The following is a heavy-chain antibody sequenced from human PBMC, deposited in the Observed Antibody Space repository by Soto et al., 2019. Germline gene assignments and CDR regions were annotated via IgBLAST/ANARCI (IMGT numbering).Heavy chain of an antibody. V-gene: IGHV3-9*01. D-gene: IGHD4-17*01. CDR2: ISWNSGTI. Sequence: EVQLVESGGGLVQPGRSLRLSCAASGFTFDDYAMHWVRQAPGKGLEWVSAISWNSGTIGYADSVKGRFTISRDNAKKSLYLQMNGLRAEDTALYYCAKDDDDHVDYGRAPLDDWGQGTLVIVSS. J-gene: IGHJ4*02. CDR1: GFTFDDYA. CDR3: AKDDDDHVDYGRAPLDD.